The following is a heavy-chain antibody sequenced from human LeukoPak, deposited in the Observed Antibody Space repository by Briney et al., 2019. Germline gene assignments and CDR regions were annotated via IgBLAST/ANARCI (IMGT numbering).Heavy chain of an antibody. V-gene: IGHV1-69*13. CDR3: ARAEAYDSSGYPNWFDP. J-gene: IGHJ5*02. CDR2: IIPIFGTA. D-gene: IGHD3-22*01. CDR1: GGTFSSYA. Sequence: ASVNVSCKASGGTFSSYAISWVRQAPGQGLEWMGGIIPIFGTANYAQKFQGRVTITADESTSTAYMELSSLRSEDTAVYYCARAEAYDSSGYPNWFDPWGQGTLVTVSS.